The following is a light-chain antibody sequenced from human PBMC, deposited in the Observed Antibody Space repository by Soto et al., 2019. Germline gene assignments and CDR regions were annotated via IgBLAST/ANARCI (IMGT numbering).Light chain of an antibody. V-gene: IGKV1-5*01. CDR1: QTISSW. J-gene: IGKJ1*01. CDR2: DAS. Sequence: DIQMTQSPSTLSGSVGDRVTITFRASQTISSWLAWYQQKPGKAPKLLIYDASSLESGVPSRFSGSGSGTEFTLTISSLQPDDFATYYCQHYNSYSEAFGQGTKVDIK. CDR3: QHYNSYSEA.